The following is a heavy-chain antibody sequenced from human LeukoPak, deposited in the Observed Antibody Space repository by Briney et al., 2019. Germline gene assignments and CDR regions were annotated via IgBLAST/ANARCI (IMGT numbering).Heavy chain of an antibody. J-gene: IGHJ5*02. D-gene: IGHD6-19*01. V-gene: IGHV4-59*01. CDR3: ARVRSSAYHNNWFDP. CDR2: IYYSGST. Sequence: SETLSLTCTVSGGSISSYYWSWIRQPPGKGLEWIGYIYYSGSTNYNPSLKSRVTISVDTSKNQFSLKLSSVTAADTAVYYCARVRSSAYHNNWFDPWGQGTLVTVSS. CDR1: GGSISSYY.